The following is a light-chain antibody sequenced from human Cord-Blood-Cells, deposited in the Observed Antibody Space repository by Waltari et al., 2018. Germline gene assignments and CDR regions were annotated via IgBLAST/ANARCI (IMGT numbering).Light chain of an antibody. V-gene: IGLV2-11*01. Sequence: QSALTQSRSVSGSPGQSVTIPCTGTSSDVGGYNYVSWYQQHPGTAPKLMIYDVSKRPSGVPDRFSGSKSGNTASLTISGLQAEDEDDYYCCSYAGSYTVFGGGTKLTVL. J-gene: IGLJ2*01. CDR3: CSYAGSYTV. CDR1: SSDVGGYNY. CDR2: DVS.